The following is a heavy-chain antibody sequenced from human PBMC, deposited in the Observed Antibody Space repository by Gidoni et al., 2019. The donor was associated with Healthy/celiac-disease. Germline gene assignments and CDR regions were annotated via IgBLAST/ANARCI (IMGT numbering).Heavy chain of an antibody. CDR1: GFTFDDYA. D-gene: IGHD2-2*01. Sequence: EVQLVASGGVVVQRGGSLRPSCAASGFTFDDYAIHWVRQAPGKGLEWVSLISWDGGSTYYADSVKGRFTISRDNSKNSLYLQMNSLRAEDTALYYCAKDANIVVVPAAHYLVYYGMDVWGQGTTVTVSS. CDR2: ISWDGGST. CDR3: AKDANIVVVPAAHYLVYYGMDV. J-gene: IGHJ6*02. V-gene: IGHV3-43D*03.